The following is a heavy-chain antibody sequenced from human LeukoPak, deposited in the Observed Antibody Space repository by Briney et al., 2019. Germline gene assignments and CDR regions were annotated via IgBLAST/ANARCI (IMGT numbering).Heavy chain of an antibody. CDR2: IIPIFGTA. J-gene: IGHJ6*02. V-gene: IGHV1-69*13. D-gene: IGHD2-2*01. CDR3: ARGDVDIVVVPAATRYYGMDV. Sequence: ASVKVSCKASGGTFSSYAISWVRQAPGQGLEWMGGIIPIFGTANYAQKFQGRVTITADESTSTAYMELSSLRSEDTAVYYCARGDVDIVVVPAATRYYGMDVWGQGTTVTVSS. CDR1: GGTFSSYA.